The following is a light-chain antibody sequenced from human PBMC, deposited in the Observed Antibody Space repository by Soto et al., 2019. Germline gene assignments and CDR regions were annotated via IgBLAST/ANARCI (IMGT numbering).Light chain of an antibody. V-gene: IGKV3-20*01. CDR2: GAS. J-gene: IGKJ2*01. Sequence: EIVMTQSPGTLSLSPGERATISCRASQVIGSRYLAWYHQKSGQAPRLLIYGASSRATAIPDRFSGSGSGTDFTLTISRLEPEDFGVYYCQQVGSSHPHTFGQGTKLESK. CDR1: QVIGSRY. CDR3: QQVGSSHPHT.